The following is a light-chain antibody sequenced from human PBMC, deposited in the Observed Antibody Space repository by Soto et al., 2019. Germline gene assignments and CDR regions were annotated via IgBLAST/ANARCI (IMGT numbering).Light chain of an antibody. J-gene: IGKJ5*01. CDR2: AAS. CDR3: QQSYSTPRIT. Sequence: IQMTQSPSSLSASVGDRVTITCRASQSINFYLNWYQQKPGKAPKFLIYAASNLESGVPSRFSGSGSGTDFTLTISSLQPEDFATYYCQQSYSTPRITFGQGTRLEIK. V-gene: IGKV1-39*01. CDR1: QSINFY.